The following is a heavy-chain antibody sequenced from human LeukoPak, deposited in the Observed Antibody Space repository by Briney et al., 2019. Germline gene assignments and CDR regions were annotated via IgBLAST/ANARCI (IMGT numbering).Heavy chain of an antibody. V-gene: IGHV4-34*01. CDR2: INHSGST. Sequence: SETLSLTCAVYGGSFSGYYWSWIRQPPGKGLEWIGKINHSGSTNYNPSLKSRVTISVDTSKNQFSLKLSSVTAADTAVYYCASGPTYYYDSSGYSWGQGTLVTVSS. J-gene: IGHJ4*02. D-gene: IGHD3-22*01. CDR1: GGSFSGYY. CDR3: ASGPTYYYDSSGYS.